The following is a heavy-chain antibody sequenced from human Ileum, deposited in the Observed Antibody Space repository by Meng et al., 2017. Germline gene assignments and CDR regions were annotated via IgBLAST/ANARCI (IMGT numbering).Heavy chain of an antibody. D-gene: IGHD3-3*01. CDR2: TYYRSKWYS. V-gene: IGHV6-1*01. Sequence: QLQQQVPRLVKPSPTLPLPCAVSGGSVSSNIAAWNWFRQSPLRGLEWLGRTYYRSKWYSEYAVSVKSRISITPDTSKNQFSLQMNSVTPEDTAVYYCASGSGSLDYWGPGTLVTVSS. CDR3: ASGSGSLDY. CDR1: GGSVSSNIAA. J-gene: IGHJ4*02.